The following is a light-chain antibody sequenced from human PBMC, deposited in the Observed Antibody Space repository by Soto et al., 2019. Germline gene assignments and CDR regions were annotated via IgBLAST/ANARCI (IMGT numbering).Light chain of an antibody. V-gene: IGKV1-39*01. J-gene: IGKJ2*01. CDR1: QSIGFY. CDR3: QQTYNTPRT. Sequence: DIQMTQSPSSLSASVGDRVTITCRARQSIGFYLNWYQQRSGKAPKLLICGTSHLHSGVPSRFIGSGTGTDFTLTISSLQPEDFASYYCQQTYNTPRTVGQGTKLEIK. CDR2: GTS.